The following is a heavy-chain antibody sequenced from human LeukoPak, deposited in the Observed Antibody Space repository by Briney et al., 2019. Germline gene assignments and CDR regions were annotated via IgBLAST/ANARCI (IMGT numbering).Heavy chain of an antibody. V-gene: IGHV3-11*04. Sequence: GGSLRLSCAASGFTFSDYYMSWIRQAPGKGLEWISYISSSGSTIYYADSVKGRFTISRDNAKNSLYLQMNSLRAEDTAVSYCARAGDYVWGSYWIGRVDYWGQGTLVTVSS. J-gene: IGHJ4*02. CDR2: ISSSGSTI. D-gene: IGHD3-16*01. CDR1: GFTFSDYY. CDR3: ARAGDYVWGSYWIGRVDY.